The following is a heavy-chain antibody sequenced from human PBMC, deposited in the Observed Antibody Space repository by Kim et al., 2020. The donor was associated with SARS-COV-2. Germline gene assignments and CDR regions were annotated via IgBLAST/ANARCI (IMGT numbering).Heavy chain of an antibody. D-gene: IGHD5-12*01. Sequence: SETLSLTCTVSGGSINSADYYWIWVRQPPGKGLEWIGYIYYSGSTYYTPSLRSRVTISIDTSKNQFSLKLTSVTAADTALYYCARGRYSGYDRSFDPWGQGTRVPVSS. CDR2: IYYSGST. V-gene: IGHV4-30-4*01. CDR1: GGSINSADYY. J-gene: IGHJ5*02. CDR3: ARGRYSGYDRSFDP.